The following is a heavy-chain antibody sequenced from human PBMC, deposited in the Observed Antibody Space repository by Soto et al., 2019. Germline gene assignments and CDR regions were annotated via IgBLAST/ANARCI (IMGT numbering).Heavy chain of an antibody. D-gene: IGHD2-21*01. CDR2: IKQDASEK. CDR1: GFSSSNYW. V-gene: IGHV3-7*05. J-gene: IGHJ5*02. CDR3: ARSLSAIPGES. Sequence: EVQLVESGGGLVQSGGSLRLSCAATGFSSSNYWMSWVRQGPGKGPEWVANIKQDASEKYYVDSVKGRFTISRDNAENSLSLQMTSLRAEDTAVYHCARSLSAIPGESWGQGTLVTVSS.